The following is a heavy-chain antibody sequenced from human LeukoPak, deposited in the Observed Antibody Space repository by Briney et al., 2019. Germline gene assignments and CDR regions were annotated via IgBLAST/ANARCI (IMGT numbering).Heavy chain of an antibody. CDR2: ISGSGDST. V-gene: IGHV3-23*01. CDR1: GFTFSSYA. CDR3: AKFWASGRAFDY. J-gene: IGHJ4*02. Sequence: GGSLRLSCAASGFTFSSYAMSWVRQAPGKGLEWVSAISGSGDSTYYADSVKGRFTISRDDSKNTLYLQMNSLRAEDTAVYYCAKFWASGRAFDYWGQGTLVTASS. D-gene: IGHD2-15*01.